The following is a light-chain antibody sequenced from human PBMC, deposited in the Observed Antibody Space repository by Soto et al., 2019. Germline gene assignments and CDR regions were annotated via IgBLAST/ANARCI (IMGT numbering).Light chain of an antibody. V-gene: IGLV2-14*01. CDR3: SSYTSSSTV. J-gene: IGLJ2*01. CDR1: SSDVGGYIY. Sequence: QSAPTQPASVSGSPGQSITISCTGTSSDVGGYIYVSWYQQHPGQAPKLMIYDVSNRPSGVSNRFSGSKSGNPASLTISGVQAEDEADYYCSSYTSSSTVFGGGTKLTVL. CDR2: DVS.